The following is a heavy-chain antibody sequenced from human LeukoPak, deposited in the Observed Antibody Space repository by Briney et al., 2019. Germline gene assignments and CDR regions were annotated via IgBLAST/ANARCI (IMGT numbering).Heavy chain of an antibody. D-gene: IGHD6-19*01. CDR3: ARDSSRGSNWFDP. J-gene: IGHJ5*02. CDR1: GGSISTYY. Sequence: SETLSLTCTASGGSISTYYWSWIRQPAGKGLEWIGRIYTSGNTDYNPSLKSRATMSVDTSKNQFSLKLSSVTAADTAVYYCARDSSRGSNWFDPWGQGTLVTVSS. V-gene: IGHV4-4*07. CDR2: IYTSGNT.